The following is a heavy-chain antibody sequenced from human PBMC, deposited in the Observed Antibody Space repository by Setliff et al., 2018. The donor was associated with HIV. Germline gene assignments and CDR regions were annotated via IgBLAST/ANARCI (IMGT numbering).Heavy chain of an antibody. CDR3: ARKNRGAPAPFDY. CDR1: GGSISSGDYY. J-gene: IGHJ4*02. D-gene: IGHD6-25*01. V-gene: IGHV4-30-4*08. CDR2: IYYSGST. Sequence: PSETLSLTCTVSGGSISSGDYYWSWIRQPPGKGLEWIGYIYYSGSTYYNPSLKIRVTISVDTSKNQFSLNLSSVTAADTALYYCARKNRGAPAPFDYWGQGTLVTVSS.